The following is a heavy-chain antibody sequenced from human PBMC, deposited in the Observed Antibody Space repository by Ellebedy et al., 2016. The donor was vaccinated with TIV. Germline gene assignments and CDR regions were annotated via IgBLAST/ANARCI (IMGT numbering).Heavy chain of an antibody. J-gene: IGHJ4*02. CDR2: ITGSSNTM. Sequence: GGSLRLSCAASGFTFSSYSMNWVRQTPGKGPEWISYITGSSNTMFYADSMEGRFTISRDNAKNSLYLQMNSLRDEDTAVYYCARGALTGTTRYFDFWGQGTLVTVSS. D-gene: IGHD1-20*01. CDR1: GFTFSSYS. V-gene: IGHV3-48*02. CDR3: ARGALTGTTRYFDF.